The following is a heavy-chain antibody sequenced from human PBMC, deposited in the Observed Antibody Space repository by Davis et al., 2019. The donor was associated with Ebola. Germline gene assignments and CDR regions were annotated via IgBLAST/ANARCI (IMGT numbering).Heavy chain of an antibody. CDR2: ISSSGSTI. CDR3: ARVPTIGAQQEDY. Sequence: PGGSLRLSCAASGFTFSHAGMSWFRQAPGKGLEWVSYISSSGSTIYYADSVKGRFTISRDNAKSSLYLQMKSLRDEDTAVYYCARVPTIGAQQEDYWGQGTLVTVSS. J-gene: IGHJ4*02. CDR1: GFTFSHAG. V-gene: IGHV3-48*02. D-gene: IGHD6-6*01.